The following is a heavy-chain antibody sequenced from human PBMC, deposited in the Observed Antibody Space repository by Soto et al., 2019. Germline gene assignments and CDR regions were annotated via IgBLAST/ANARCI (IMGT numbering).Heavy chain of an antibody. V-gene: IGHV3-21*01. D-gene: IGHD3-16*01. J-gene: IGHJ6*02. Sequence: EVQLVESGGGLVKPGGSLRLSCAASGFTFSSYSMNWVRQAPGKGLEWVSSISSSSSYIYYADSVKGRFTISRDNAKNSLYLQRNSLRAEDTAVYYCARGSREAEVWYYGMDVWGQGTTVTVSS. CDR1: GFTFSSYS. CDR3: ARGSREAEVWYYGMDV. CDR2: ISSSSSYI.